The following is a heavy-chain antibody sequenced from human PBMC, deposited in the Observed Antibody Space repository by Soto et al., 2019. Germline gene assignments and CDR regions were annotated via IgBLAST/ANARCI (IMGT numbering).Heavy chain of an antibody. D-gene: IGHD3-10*02. Sequence: PSETLSLTCTVSGGSISSGNYFWNWIRQHPGRGLEWIGYISHSGSTYYNPALQSRVSISTDTSKNQFSLNLNSVTGADTAVYYCASLPGGYVPDYYFDYWGQGTLVTVSS. V-gene: IGHV4-31*03. J-gene: IGHJ4*02. CDR1: GGSISSGNYF. CDR2: ISHSGST. CDR3: ASLPGGYVPDYYFDY.